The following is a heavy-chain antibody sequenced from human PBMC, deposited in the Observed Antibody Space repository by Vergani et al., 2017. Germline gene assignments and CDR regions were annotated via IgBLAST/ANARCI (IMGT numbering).Heavy chain of an antibody. CDR3: VKEKIDLGSYFFDS. V-gene: IGHV3-23*01. D-gene: IGHD2/OR15-2a*01. J-gene: IGHJ4*01. Sequence: EVHLLESGGGLVQSGGSLRLSCAASGFTFSNSAVSWVRQAPGRGLAWVSSISGPGLSTDYADSVKGLLSISRDNSKNTVVLQMHSLRAEDTAIYYCVKEKIDLGSYFFDSWGHGILVTVSS. CDR1: GFTFSNSA. CDR2: ISGPGLST.